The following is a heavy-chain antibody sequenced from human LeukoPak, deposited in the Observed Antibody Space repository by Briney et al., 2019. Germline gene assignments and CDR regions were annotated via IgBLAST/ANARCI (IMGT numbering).Heavy chain of an antibody. CDR3: ARNIAARVPGAYYYYMDV. D-gene: IGHD6-6*01. CDR2: IYSGGST. J-gene: IGHJ6*03. CDR1: GFTVSSNY. Sequence: GGSLRLSCAASGFTVSSNYMSWVRQAPGKGPEWVSVIYSGGSTYYADSVKGRFTISRDNSKNTLYLQMNSLRAEDTAVYYCARNIAARVPGAYYYYMDVWGKGTTVTVSS. V-gene: IGHV3-53*01.